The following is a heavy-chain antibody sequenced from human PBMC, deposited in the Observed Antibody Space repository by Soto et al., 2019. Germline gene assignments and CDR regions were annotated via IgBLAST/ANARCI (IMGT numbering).Heavy chain of an antibody. CDR1: GCSISSGGYY. D-gene: IGHD3-3*01. CDR2: IYYSGST. V-gene: IGHV4-31*03. CDR3: ARAQVDDQHDDFWSGYYSDY. Sequence: SETLSLTCTVSGCSISSGGYYWSWIRQHPGKGLEWIGYIYYSGSTYYNPSLKSRVTISVDTSKNQFSLKLSSVTAADTAVYYCARAQVDDQHDDFWSGYYSDYWGQGTLVTVSS. J-gene: IGHJ4*02.